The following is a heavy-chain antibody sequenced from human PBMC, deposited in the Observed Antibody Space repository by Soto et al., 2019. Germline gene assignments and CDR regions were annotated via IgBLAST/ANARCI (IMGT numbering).Heavy chain of an antibody. CDR1: GFTFSSYS. J-gene: IGHJ4*02. Sequence: GGSLRLSCAASGFTFSSYSMNWVRQAPGKGLEWVSYISSSSSTIYYADSVKGRFTISRDNAKNSLYLQMNSLRAEDTAVYYCAKDRLVFSGYDLSYFDYWGQGTLVTVSS. CDR2: ISSSSSTI. D-gene: IGHD5-12*01. V-gene: IGHV3-48*01. CDR3: AKDRLVFSGYDLSYFDY.